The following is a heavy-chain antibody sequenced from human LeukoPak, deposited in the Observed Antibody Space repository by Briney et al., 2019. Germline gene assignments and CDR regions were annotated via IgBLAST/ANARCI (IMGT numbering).Heavy chain of an antibody. J-gene: IGHJ4*02. CDR3: VRDDCAGDACYPGGY. CDR1: GYTFTNYV. D-gene: IGHD2-21*02. CDR2: INAGNGDT. V-gene: IGHV1-3*01. Sequence: VASVKVSCKASGYTFTNYVVHWVRQAPGQRPEWMGYINAGNGDTKYSKNFQDRVTITRDTSASTAYMEVSSLASEDTALYSCVRDDCAGDACYPGGYWGQGTLVTVSS.